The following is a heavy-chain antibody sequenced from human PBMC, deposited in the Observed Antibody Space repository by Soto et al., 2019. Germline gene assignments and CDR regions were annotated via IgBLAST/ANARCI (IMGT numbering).Heavy chain of an antibody. D-gene: IGHD3-16*01. CDR2: IDAPDHK. CDR3: ARLARGGTSQGMHIAC. V-gene: IGHV2-70*19. J-gene: IGHJ4*01. CDR1: GWALDVTVW. Sequence: CGLTMVSATQTRTLTWTFSGWALDVTVWGIWVRRSPVKALEWLALIDAPDHKTYSSSLKARLTVSKDNSKNQVVLVVTNLDPADTGTYFFARLARGGTSQGMHIACWGRGTLVTVSS.